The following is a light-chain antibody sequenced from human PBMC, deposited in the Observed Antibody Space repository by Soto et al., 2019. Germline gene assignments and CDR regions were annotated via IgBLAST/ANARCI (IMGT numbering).Light chain of an antibody. J-gene: IGKJ1*01. CDR1: QSVSSY. Sequence: EIVLTQSPATLSLSPGERATLSCRASQSVSSYLGWYQQKPGQAPRLLIYAASNRAAGIPARFSGSGSGTDFTLTISSLEPEDFAVYYCQQRSNWPLWTFGQGTKVEIK. CDR2: AAS. CDR3: QQRSNWPLWT. V-gene: IGKV3-11*01.